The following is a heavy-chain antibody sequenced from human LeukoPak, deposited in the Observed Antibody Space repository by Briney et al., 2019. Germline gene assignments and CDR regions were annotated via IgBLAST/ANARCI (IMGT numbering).Heavy chain of an antibody. V-gene: IGHV1-18*01. J-gene: IGHJ6*03. CDR1: GYTFTSYG. D-gene: IGHD4-11*01. CDR2: ISTSSGNT. CDR3: ARGTVSGMDYYYMDV. Sequence: ASVKVSCKTSGYTFTSYGINWVRQAPGQRLEWMGWISTSSGNTKYAQNIQGRVTLTTDTTTRTAYMELRSLRSDDTAVYYCARGTVSGMDYYYMDVWGKGITVTVSS.